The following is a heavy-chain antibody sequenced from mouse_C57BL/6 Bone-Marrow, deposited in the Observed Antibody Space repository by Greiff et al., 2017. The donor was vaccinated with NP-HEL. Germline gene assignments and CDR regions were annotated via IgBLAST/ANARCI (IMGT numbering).Heavy chain of an antibody. J-gene: IGHJ3*01. V-gene: IGHV1-15*01. CDR1: GYTFTDYE. CDR3: TRLGLAKGYGYDWFAY. D-gene: IGHD2-2*01. Sequence: QVQLQQSGTELVKPGASVKLSCKASGYTFTDYEMHWVKQTPVHGLEWIGAIDPETGGTAYNQKFKGKAILTADKSSSTAYMELRSLTSEDSAVYYCTRLGLAKGYGYDWFAYWGQGTLVTVSA. CDR2: IDPETGGT.